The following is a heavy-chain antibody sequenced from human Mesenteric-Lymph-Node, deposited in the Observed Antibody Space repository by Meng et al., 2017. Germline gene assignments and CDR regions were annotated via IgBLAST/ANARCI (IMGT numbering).Heavy chain of an antibody. J-gene: IGHJ6*02. D-gene: IGHD1-26*01. Sequence: SVKVSCKASGGTFSSYAISWVRQAPGQGLEWMGGIIPIFGTANYAQKFQGRVTITADESTSTAYMELSSLRSEDTAVYYYASREGYYYYYGMDVWGQGTTVTVSS. CDR1: GGTFSSYA. CDR2: IIPIFGTA. CDR3: ASREGYYYYYGMDV. V-gene: IGHV1-69*13.